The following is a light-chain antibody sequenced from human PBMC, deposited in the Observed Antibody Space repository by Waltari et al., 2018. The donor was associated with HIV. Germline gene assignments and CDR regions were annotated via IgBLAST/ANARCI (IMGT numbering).Light chain of an antibody. CDR2: EVT. Sequence: QSALTQPPSASGSPGQSVTIPCTGTSSDVGGYHFVSWYQPHPGKAPKLMIFEVTKRPSGVPARFSGSKTGNTASLTVSGLQADDEGDYYCSSYAGGNNLVFGGGTKLTVL. CDR3: SSYAGGNNLV. J-gene: IGLJ2*01. V-gene: IGLV2-8*01. CDR1: SSDVGGYHF.